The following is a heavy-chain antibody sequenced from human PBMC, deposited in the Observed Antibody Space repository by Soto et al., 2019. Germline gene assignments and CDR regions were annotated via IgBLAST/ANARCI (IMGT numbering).Heavy chain of an antibody. CDR2: ISAYNGNT. J-gene: IGHJ6*02. CDR3: ARDKGVYDFWSGTWGYSYCSGMDV. CDR1: GYTFTSYG. Sequence: ASVKVSCKASGYTFTSYGISWVRQAPGQGLEWMGWISAYNGNTNYAQKLQGRVTMTTDTSTSTADMELRSLRSDDTAVYYCARDKGVYDFWSGTWGYSYCSGMDVWGQGTTVTVSS. V-gene: IGHV1-18*01. D-gene: IGHD3-3*01.